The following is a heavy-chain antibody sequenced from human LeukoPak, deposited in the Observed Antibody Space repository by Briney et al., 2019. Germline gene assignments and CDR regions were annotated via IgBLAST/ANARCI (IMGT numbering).Heavy chain of an antibody. D-gene: IGHD6-19*01. V-gene: IGHV1-3*01. CDR3: ARDRLDDASGWTMDV. CDR1: GYTSTTYA. Sequence: GASVKVSCKASGYTSTTYAMHWVSQAPGQRLEWMGWINAGNGNTRYSQKFQDRVTISRDTSASTAYMELSSLRSEDTALYYCARDRLDDASGWTMDVWGQGTMVTVSS. CDR2: INAGNGNT. J-gene: IGHJ3*01.